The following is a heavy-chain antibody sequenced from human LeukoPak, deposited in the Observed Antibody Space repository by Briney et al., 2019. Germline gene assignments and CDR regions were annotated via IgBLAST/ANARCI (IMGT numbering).Heavy chain of an antibody. V-gene: IGHV4-59*01. J-gene: IGHJ4*02. Sequence: PSEALSLTCAVSGGSISSYYWSWIRQPPGKGLEWIGYLSYTGITTYNPSLKGRVTISLDMSKNRFSLNLTSVTAADTAVYYCARSGYGDSVYGHWGQGTLVTVSS. CDR1: GGSISSYY. CDR2: LSYTGIT. CDR3: ARSGYGDSVYGH. D-gene: IGHD4-17*01.